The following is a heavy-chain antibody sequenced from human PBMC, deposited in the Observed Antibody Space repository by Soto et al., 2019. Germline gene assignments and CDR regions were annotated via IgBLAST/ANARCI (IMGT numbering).Heavy chain of an antibody. J-gene: IGHJ4*02. V-gene: IGHV4-59*08. CDR2: VGTT. Sequence: PSETLSLTCTVSGVSIISFYWSWIRQPPGKGLEWIGYVGTTNYNPSLKSRVTISVDTSKNQFSLKLSSVTAADTAVYYCARHIGRGRRPPTPFDYWGQGAPVTVSS. CDR3: ARHIGRGRRPPTPFDY. CDR1: GVSIISFY. D-gene: IGHD6-25*01.